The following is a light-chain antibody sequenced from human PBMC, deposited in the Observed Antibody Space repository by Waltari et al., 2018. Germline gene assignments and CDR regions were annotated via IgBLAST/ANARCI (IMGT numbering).Light chain of an antibody. CDR1: SGINVGTYR. CDR3: MIWHSSAVV. CDR2: YKSDSDK. V-gene: IGLV5-45*02. J-gene: IGLJ2*01. Sequence: QAVLTQPSSLSESPGASASLTCTLRSGINVGTYRIYWYQQKPGSPPQYLLRYKSDSDKQQGYGVPSRFSVSNAASANAGILLISGLQSEDEADYYCMIWHSSAVVFGGGTKLTVL.